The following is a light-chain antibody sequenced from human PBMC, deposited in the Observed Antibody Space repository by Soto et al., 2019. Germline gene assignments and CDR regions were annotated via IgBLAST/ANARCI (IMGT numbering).Light chain of an antibody. J-gene: IGKJ2*01. CDR3: QQYGTSPYT. V-gene: IGKV3-20*01. CDR2: GAS. CDR1: QSVSSNH. Sequence: DIGLTQSPGTLSFSPGDRATLSCRASQSVSSNHLAWYQHRPGQAPRLLIYGASSRAAGTPYRFSGSGSGTDFTLTIKRLEPEDSAVYYCQQYGTSPYTFGQGTRLDI.